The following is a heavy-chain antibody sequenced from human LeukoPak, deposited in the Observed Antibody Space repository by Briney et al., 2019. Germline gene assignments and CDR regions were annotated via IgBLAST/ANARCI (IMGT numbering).Heavy chain of an antibody. CDR3: AKGRRTGFVDY. V-gene: IGHV3-30*18. CDR2: ITNDGSRQ. D-gene: IGHD1-1*01. Sequence: GGSLRLSCEPSIFVFSEYYMHWVRLAPGKGLEWLAVITNDGSRQFYADSVKGRFTVSRDNSKSLLFLQMESLRHDDTGIYYCAKGRRTGFVDYWGQGALVTVSS. J-gene: IGHJ4*02. CDR1: IFVFSEYY.